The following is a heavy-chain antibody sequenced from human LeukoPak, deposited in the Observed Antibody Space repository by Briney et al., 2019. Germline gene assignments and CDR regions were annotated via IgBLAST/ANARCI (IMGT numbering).Heavy chain of an antibody. CDR3: ARGDDSSGYRAFNI. Sequence: GASVKVSCKASGYSFTSYYIHWVRQAPGQGLEWMGIINPSGGSTRYAQKFQGRVTMTRDMSTSTVYMELSSLRSEDTAVYYCARGDDSSGYRAFNIWGQGTMVTVSS. V-gene: IGHV1-46*01. CDR1: GYSFTSYY. D-gene: IGHD3-22*01. CDR2: INPSGGST. J-gene: IGHJ3*02.